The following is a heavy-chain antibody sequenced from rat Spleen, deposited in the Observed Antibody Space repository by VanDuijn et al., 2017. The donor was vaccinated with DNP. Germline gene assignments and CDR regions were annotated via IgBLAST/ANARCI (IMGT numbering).Heavy chain of an antibody. V-gene: IGHV5-7*01. D-gene: IGHD1-1*01. J-gene: IGHJ4*01. CDR1: GFTFTDYN. CDR3: ASLRTTVPPDA. CDR2: ISYDGSRT. Sequence: EVQLVESGGGLVQPGRSMKLSCAASGFTFTDYNMAWVRQAPKKGLEWVATISYDGSRTYYRDSVKGRFTISRDNAKSNLYMQLDSLRPEDTATYSCASLRTTVPPDAWGQGTSVTVSS.